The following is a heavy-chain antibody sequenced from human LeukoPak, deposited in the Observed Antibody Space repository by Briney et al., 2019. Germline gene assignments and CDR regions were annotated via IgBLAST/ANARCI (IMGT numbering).Heavy chain of an antibody. D-gene: IGHD3-22*01. J-gene: IGHJ6*02. CDR2: IYYSGST. Sequence: SETLSLTCTVSGGSISSSSYYWGWIRQPPGKGLEWIGSIYYSGSTYYNPSLKSRVTISVDTSKNQFSLKLSSVTAADTAVYYCASLVGSGYLYYYYYGMDVWGQGTTVTVSS. V-gene: IGHV4-39*01. CDR1: GGSISSSSYY. CDR3: ASLVGSGYLYYYYYGMDV.